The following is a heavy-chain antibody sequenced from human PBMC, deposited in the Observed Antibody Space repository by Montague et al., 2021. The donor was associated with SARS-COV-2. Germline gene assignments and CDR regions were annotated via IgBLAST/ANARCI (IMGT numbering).Heavy chain of an antibody. V-gene: IGHV4-34*01. J-gene: IGHJ4*02. CDR1: GGSFSDYH. Sequence: SETLSLTCAVYGGSFSDYHWTWIRQSPGEGLEWIGQINYGGNTKYNPSLKSRVTISIDTSKNQFSLKLTSVTAADTAVYYCARGAPGYWDQGTLVTVSS. D-gene: IGHD1-1*01. CDR3: ARGAPGY. CDR2: INYGGNT.